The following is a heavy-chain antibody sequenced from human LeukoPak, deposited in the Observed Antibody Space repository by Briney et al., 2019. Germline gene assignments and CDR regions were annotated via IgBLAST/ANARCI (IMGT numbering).Heavy chain of an antibody. J-gene: IGHJ4*02. D-gene: IGHD2/OR15-2a*01. CDR1: GFSFSSYA. CDR2: ISGSGGST. Sequence: PGGTLRLSCAASGFSFSSYAMTWVRQAPGRGLEWVSTISGSGGSTYYADSVKGRFTISRDNSKNTLYLQMNSLRAEDTAVYYCAKGYFSLYYFDYWGQGTLGTVSS. CDR3: AKGYFSLYYFDY. V-gene: IGHV3-23*01.